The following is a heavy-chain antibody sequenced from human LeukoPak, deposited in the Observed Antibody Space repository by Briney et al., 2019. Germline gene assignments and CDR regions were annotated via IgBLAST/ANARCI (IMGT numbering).Heavy chain of an antibody. V-gene: IGHV3-23*01. CDR2: ISRTTGVT. CDR1: GFTFNSYA. J-gene: IGHJ4*02. Sequence: GGSLTLSCAASGFTFNSYAMSWVRQAPGKGLEWVSTISRTTGVTHHADSVKGRFTISRDNSKNMLYLEMNSLRVEDTAVYYCAKRYWIGIQQLVLDYWGQGTLVTVSS. D-gene: IGHD6-13*01. CDR3: AKRYWIGIQQLVLDY.